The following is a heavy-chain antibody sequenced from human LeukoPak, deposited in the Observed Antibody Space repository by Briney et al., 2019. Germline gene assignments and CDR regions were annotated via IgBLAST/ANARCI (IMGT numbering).Heavy chain of an antibody. CDR1: GYTLTELS. D-gene: IGHD6-13*01. J-gene: IGHJ5*02. CDR2: FDPEDGET. V-gene: IGHV1-24*01. Sequence: ASVKVSCKFSGYTLTELSMHWVRQAPGKGLEWMGGFDPEDGETIYAQKFQGRVTMTEDTSTDTAYMELSSLRSEDTAVYYCATSSSWFPRTMFSWGQGTLVTVSS. CDR3: ATSSSWFPRTMFS.